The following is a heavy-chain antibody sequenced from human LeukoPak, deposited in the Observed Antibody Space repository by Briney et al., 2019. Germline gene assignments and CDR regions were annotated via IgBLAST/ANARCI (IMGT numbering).Heavy chain of an antibody. CDR1: GGSISSYY. V-gene: IGHV4-4*07. D-gene: IGHD6-6*01. J-gene: IGHJ3*02. Sequence: PSETLSLTCTVSGGSISSYYWSWIRQPAGKGLEWTGRIYTSGSTNYNPSLKSRVTISVDKSKNQFSLKLSSVTAADTAVYYCARDSSSDAFDIWGQGTMVTVSS. CDR3: ARDSSSDAFDI. CDR2: IYTSGST.